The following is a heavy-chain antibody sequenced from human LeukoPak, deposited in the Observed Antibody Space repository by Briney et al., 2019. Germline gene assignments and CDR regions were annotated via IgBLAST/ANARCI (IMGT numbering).Heavy chain of an antibody. J-gene: IGHJ6*03. Sequence: SVKVSCKASGGTFSSYAISWVRQAPGQGLEWMGGIIPIFGTANYAQKFQGRVTITTDESTSTAYMELSSLRSEDTAVYYCARGLRFLEWTYWSNYYYYYMDVWGKGATVTVSS. D-gene: IGHD3-3*01. CDR1: GGTFSSYA. CDR2: IIPIFGTA. CDR3: ARGLRFLEWTYWSNYYYYYMDV. V-gene: IGHV1-69*05.